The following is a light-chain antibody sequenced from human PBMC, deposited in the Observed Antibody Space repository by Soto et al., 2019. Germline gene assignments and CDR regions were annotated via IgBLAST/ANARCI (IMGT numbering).Light chain of an antibody. V-gene: IGLV2-8*01. J-gene: IGLJ2*01. Sequence: QSALTQPHSASGSPGQSVTISCTGTSGDVGRYDFVSWYQQHPGKAPKLVIYEVTKRPSGVPDRFSGSKSGNTASLTISGLQVEDEADYFCASYGGNNNLLFGGGTKLTVL. CDR1: SGDVGRYDF. CDR3: ASYGGNNNLL. CDR2: EVT.